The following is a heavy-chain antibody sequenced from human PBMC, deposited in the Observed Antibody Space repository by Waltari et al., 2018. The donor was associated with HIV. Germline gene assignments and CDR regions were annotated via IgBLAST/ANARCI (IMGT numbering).Heavy chain of an antibody. Sequence: QVQLVESGGGLVKPGGSLRLSCAASGFTFSDYYMSWIRQAPGKGLEWVSYISSSGSSIYYADSVKGRFTISRDNAKNSLYLQMNSLRVEDTAVYYCARDVRLVRGVLYYDDSSGYYSDYWGQGTLVTVSS. CDR3: ARDVRLVRGVLYYDDSSGYYSDY. V-gene: IGHV3-11*01. CDR2: ISSSGSSI. CDR1: GFTFSDYY. D-gene: IGHD3-22*01. J-gene: IGHJ4*02.